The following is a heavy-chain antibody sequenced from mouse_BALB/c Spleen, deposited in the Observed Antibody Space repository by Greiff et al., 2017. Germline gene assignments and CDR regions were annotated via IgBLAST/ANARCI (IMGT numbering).Heavy chain of an antibody. Sequence: DVMLVESGGGLVQPGGSLKLSCAASGFTFSSYGMSWVRQTPDKRLELVATINSNGGSTYYPDSVKGRFTISRDNAKNTLYLQMSSLKSEDTAMYYCARQPYYAMDYWGQGTSVTVSS. CDR3: ARQPYYAMDY. J-gene: IGHJ4*01. CDR2: INSNGGST. V-gene: IGHV5-6-3*01. CDR1: GFTFSSYG.